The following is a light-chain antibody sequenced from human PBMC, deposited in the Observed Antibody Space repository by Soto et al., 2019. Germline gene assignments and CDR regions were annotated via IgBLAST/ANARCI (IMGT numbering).Light chain of an antibody. J-gene: IGLJ1*01. Sequence: QSALTQPASVSGSPGQSIAIYCTGTSSDVGAYNYVSWYQQHPGKAPKLMIYDVSNRPSGVSNRFSGSKSGNTASLNISGLQAEDEADYYCSSYTTSSTYVFVTGTKVTVL. V-gene: IGLV2-14*03. CDR1: SSDVGAYNY. CDR3: SSYTTSSTYV. CDR2: DVS.